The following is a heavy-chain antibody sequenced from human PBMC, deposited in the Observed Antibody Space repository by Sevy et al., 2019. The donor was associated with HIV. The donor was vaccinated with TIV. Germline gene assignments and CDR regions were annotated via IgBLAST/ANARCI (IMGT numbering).Heavy chain of an antibody. Sequence: GGSLRLSCAASGFTVSSNYMSWVRQAPGKGLEWVSIFYINGNTYYSDSVKGRFIISRDTSQNTVFLHMNSLGAEDTAVYYCVREALCSSATCYRPYWGQGTLVTVSS. CDR3: VREALCSSATCYRPY. CDR2: FYINGNT. J-gene: IGHJ4*02. D-gene: IGHD2-2*01. CDR1: GFTVSSNY. V-gene: IGHV3-66*01.